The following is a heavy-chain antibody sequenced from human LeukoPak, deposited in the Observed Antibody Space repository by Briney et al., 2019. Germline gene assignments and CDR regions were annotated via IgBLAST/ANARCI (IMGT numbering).Heavy chain of an antibody. CDR3: ARRGYSGYDR. D-gene: IGHD5-12*01. CDR1: GGSSSGYY. Sequence: SETLSLTCAVYGGSSSGYYWSWIRQPPGKGLEWIGEINHSGSTNYNPSLKGRVTISVDTSKNQFSLKLSSVTAADPAVYYCARRGYSGYDRWGQGTLVTVSS. J-gene: IGHJ4*02. CDR2: INHSGST. V-gene: IGHV4-34*01.